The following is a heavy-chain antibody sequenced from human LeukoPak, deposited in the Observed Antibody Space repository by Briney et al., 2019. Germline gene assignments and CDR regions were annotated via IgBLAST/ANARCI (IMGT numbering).Heavy chain of an antibody. CDR1: GFTFTNFW. J-gene: IGHJ4*02. Sequence: PGESLRLSCAAAGFTFTNFWMSWVGQAPGKGLEWVANIKEDGSEKHYVDSVKGRFTISRDNAKNSLYLQMNSLRDEDTAVYYCARVAEIQLWLRSAFDYWGQGTLVTVSS. CDR2: IKEDGSEK. D-gene: IGHD5-18*01. V-gene: IGHV3-7*01. CDR3: ARVAEIQLWLRSAFDY.